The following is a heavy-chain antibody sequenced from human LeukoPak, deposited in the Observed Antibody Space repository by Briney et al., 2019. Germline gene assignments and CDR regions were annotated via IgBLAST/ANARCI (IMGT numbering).Heavy chain of an antibody. Sequence: SETLSLTCTVSGGSISSYYWAWIRQPPGKGLEWIGSLYYSGSTDYNPSLKSRVSISSDTSKNQFSLELSSVTAADTAVYYCARLKATVSIHAYFDSWGQGTLVTVSS. J-gene: IGHJ4*02. D-gene: IGHD4-17*01. CDR1: GGSISSYY. CDR3: ARLKATVSIHAYFDS. CDR2: LYYSGST. V-gene: IGHV4-59*01.